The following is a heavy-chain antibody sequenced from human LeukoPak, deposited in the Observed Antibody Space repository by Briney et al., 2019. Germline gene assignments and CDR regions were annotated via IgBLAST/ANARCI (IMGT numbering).Heavy chain of an antibody. CDR3: VREVVTHDLYMDV. Sequence: PSETLSLTCSVSGGSISSGSYYWSWIRQPPGKGLEWVASISNGGNTYHNPSLKSRITISVDTSKKQISLIVRSVTAADTAVYYCVREVVTHDLYMDVWGKGTTVIVSS. V-gene: IGHV4-39*07. J-gene: IGHJ6*03. D-gene: IGHD4-23*01. CDR2: ISNGGNT. CDR1: GGSISSGSYY.